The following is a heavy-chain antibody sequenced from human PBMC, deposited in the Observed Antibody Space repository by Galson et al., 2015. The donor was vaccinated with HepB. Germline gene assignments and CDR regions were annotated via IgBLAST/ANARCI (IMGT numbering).Heavy chain of an antibody. D-gene: IGHD6-19*01. CDR2: ISAYNGNT. CDR3: ARAGIGAQWLRAHFDY. J-gene: IGHJ4*02. Sequence: SVKVSCKASGYTFTSFGISWVRQAPGQGLEWMGWISAYNGNTNYAQKFQGRVTMTTDTSTSTAYMELRILRSEDTAVYYCARAGIGAQWLRAHFDYWGQGTLVTVSS. CDR1: GYTFTSFG. V-gene: IGHV1-18*04.